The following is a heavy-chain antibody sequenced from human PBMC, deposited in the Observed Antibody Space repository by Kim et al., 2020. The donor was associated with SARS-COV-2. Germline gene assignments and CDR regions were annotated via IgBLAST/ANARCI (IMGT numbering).Heavy chain of an antibody. CDR2: ST. D-gene: IGHD4-17*01. J-gene: IGHJ4*02. Sequence: STYYNPSLKSRVTISVDTSKNQFSLKLSSVTAADTAVYYCARAYGDYVDYWGQGTLVTVSS. CDR3: ARAYGDYVDY. V-gene: IGHV4-39*07.